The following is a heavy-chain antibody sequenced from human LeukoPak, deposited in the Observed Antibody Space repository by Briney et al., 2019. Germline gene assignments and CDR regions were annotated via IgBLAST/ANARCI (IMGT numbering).Heavy chain of an antibody. CDR3: AREALWFGHAFDI. CDR2: IIPVFGTA. V-gene: IGHV1-69*05. Sequence: SVKVSCKASGATFTTYAIIWVRQAPGQGLEWMGGIIPVFGTANYAQRFQGRVTITRDTSASTAYMELSSLRSEDTAVYYCAREALWFGHAFDIWGQGTMVTVSS. J-gene: IGHJ3*02. D-gene: IGHD3-10*01. CDR1: GATFTTYA.